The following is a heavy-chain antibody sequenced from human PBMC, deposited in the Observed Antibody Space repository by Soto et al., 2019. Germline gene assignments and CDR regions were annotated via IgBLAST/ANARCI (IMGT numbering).Heavy chain of an antibody. D-gene: IGHD3-10*01. CDR3: ARVPYYYGSGSYYSTPGWSD. Sequence: QVQLQESGPGLVKPSETLSLTCTVSGGSISSYYWSWIRQPPGKGLEWIGDIYYSGSTNYNPSLKSRVTISVDTSKNQFSLKLSSVTAADTAVYYCARVPYYYGSGSYYSTPGWSDWGQGTLVTVSS. J-gene: IGHJ4*02. CDR2: IYYSGST. CDR1: GGSISSYY. V-gene: IGHV4-59*01.